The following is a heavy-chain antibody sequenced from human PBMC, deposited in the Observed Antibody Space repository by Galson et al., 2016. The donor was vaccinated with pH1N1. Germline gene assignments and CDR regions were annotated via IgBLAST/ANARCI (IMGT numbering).Heavy chain of an antibody. V-gene: IGHV3-23*01. D-gene: IGHD4-17*01. CDR3: AKDLSSDYGDYGLDY. CDR1: GFTFRSYA. CDR2: ISGRGEST. J-gene: IGHJ4*02. Sequence: SLRLSCAASGFTFRSYAMSWVRQAPGKGLEWVSAISGRGESTYYSDSVKGHLTISRDKSKNTLYLQMNSLRTEDTAVYYCAKDLSSDYGDYGLDYWGQGTLVTVSS.